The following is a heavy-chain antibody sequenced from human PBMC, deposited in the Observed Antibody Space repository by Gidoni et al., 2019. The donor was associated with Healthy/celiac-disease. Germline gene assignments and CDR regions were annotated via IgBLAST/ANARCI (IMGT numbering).Heavy chain of an antibody. Sequence: QVQLVESGVGVVQPGRSLSLSCAASGFTFSSYAMHWVRQAPGKGLEWVAVRSYDGSNKYYADAVKGRFTISRDNSKNTLYLQMNSLRAEDTAVYYCASFSGYFQHWGQGTLVTVSS. CDR3: ASFSGYFQH. J-gene: IGHJ1*01. V-gene: IGHV3-30-3*01. CDR1: GFTFSSYA. CDR2: RSYDGSNK.